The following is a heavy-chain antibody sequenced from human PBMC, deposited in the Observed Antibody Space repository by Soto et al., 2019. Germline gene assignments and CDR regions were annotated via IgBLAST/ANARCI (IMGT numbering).Heavy chain of an antibody. CDR1: GFSLTTSGVG. Sequence: QITLKESGPTVVKPTETLTLTCTFSGFSLTTSGVGVGWVRQSPGKAPEWLALIYWDDDKRYSTSLKSRLTITKDTSKNPVVLTMANVDPADTATYYCAHRVLRTVFGLVTTTAIYFDFWGQETPVVVSS. J-gene: IGHJ4*02. CDR2: IYWDDDK. CDR3: AHRVLRTVFGLVTTTAIYFDF. V-gene: IGHV2-5*02. D-gene: IGHD3-3*01.